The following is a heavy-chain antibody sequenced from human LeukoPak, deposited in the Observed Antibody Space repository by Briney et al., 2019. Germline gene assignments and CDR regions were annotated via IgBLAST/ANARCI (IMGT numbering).Heavy chain of an antibody. CDR2: ISSSSTYI. CDR1: GFISNYT. J-gene: IGHJ4*02. CDR3: ARDGVAELMSALDY. Sequence: GGSLRLSCAASGFISNYTMNWVRQAPGKGLEWVSFISSSSTYIYYADSLKGRFTISRDNAKNSLYLQMNSLRAEDTAVYYCARDGVAELMSALDYWGQGILVTVSS. D-gene: IGHD1-26*01. V-gene: IGHV3-21*06.